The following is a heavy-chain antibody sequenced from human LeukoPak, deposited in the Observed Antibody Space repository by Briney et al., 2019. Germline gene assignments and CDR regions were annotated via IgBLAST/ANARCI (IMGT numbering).Heavy chain of an antibody. D-gene: IGHD3-10*01. CDR2: ISLSGGST. Sequence: TGGSLRLSCAASGFTFSRYGMSWVRQAPGKGLEWVSDISLSGGSTNYADSVKGRFTISRDNSKNTLYLQMKSLRVEDTAVYYCAKVGVSVAYYLDYWGQGTLVTVSS. CDR1: GFTFSRYG. CDR3: AKVGVSVAYYLDY. J-gene: IGHJ4*02. V-gene: IGHV3-23*01.